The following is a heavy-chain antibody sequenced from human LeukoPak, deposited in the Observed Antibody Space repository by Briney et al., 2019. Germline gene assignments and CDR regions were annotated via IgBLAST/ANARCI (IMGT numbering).Heavy chain of an antibody. J-gene: IGHJ5*02. D-gene: IGHD2-2*01. CDR1: GGTFSSYA. CDR2: IIPIFGTA. Sequence: SVKVSCKASGGTFSSYAISWVRQAPGQGLEWMGGIIPIFGTANYAQKFQGRVTITADESTSTAYMELSSLRSEDTAVYYCNYCSSTCCDPYGFDPWGQGTLVTVSS. CDR3: NYCSSTCCDPYGFDP. V-gene: IGHV1-69*13.